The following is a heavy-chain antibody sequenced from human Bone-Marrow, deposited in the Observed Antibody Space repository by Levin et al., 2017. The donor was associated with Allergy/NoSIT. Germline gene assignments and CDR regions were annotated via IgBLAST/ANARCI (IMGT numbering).Heavy chain of an antibody. J-gene: IGHJ5*02. CDR2: ISTYNGHT. Sequence: GESLKISCKASGYTFSNYGVSWVRQAPGQGFEWMAWISTYNGHTNYAQKFRGRVTLTADTSTKTVYMELRSLRSDDTPAYYCARDRKADMSPPDVSGFDPWGQGTLVTVSS. CDR1: GYTFSNYG. CDR3: ARDRKADMSPPDVSGFDP. V-gene: IGHV1-18*01. D-gene: IGHD1-14*01.